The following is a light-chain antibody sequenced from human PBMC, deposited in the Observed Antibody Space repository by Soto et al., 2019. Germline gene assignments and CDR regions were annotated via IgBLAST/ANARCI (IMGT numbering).Light chain of an antibody. CDR1: NSDVGGYNY. J-gene: IGLJ2*01. CDR3: CAYAGSNTLV. CDR2: EGN. Sequence: QSALTQPASVSGSPGQSITISCTGSNSDVGGYNYVSWYQQHPGKAPKLMIYEGNKRPSGVSNRFSASKSGNTASLTISGLQAEDEADYYCCAYAGSNTLVFGGGTKVTVL. V-gene: IGLV2-23*01.